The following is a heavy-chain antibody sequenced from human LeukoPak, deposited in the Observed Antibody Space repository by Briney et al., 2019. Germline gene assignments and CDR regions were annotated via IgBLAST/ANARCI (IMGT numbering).Heavy chain of an antibody. D-gene: IGHD1-7*01. Sequence: ASVKVSCKASGYTFTGYYMHWVRQAPGQGLEWMGWINPNSGGTNYAQKFQGRVTMTRDTSISTAYMELSRLRSDDTAVYYCARDLLSGTTGDYWGQGALVTVSS. V-gene: IGHV1-2*02. CDR2: INPNSGGT. CDR3: ARDLLSGTTGDY. J-gene: IGHJ4*02. CDR1: GYTFTGYY.